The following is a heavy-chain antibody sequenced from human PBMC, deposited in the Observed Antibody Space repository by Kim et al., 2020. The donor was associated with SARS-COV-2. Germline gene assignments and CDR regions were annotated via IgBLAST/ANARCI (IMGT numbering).Heavy chain of an antibody. V-gene: IGHV3-30-3*01. CDR2: ISYDGSSN. Sequence: GGSLRLSCAASGFTFSDYAMYWVRQAPDKGLEWVAVISYDGSSNYHADSVKGRFTISRDNSKKTLYLQMSSLRAEDTAVYYCGGADIWGQGTMVTVSS. CDR1: GFTFSDYA. CDR3: GGADI. J-gene: IGHJ3*02.